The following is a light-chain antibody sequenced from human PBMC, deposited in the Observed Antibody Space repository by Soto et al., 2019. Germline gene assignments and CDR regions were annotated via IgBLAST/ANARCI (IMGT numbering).Light chain of an antibody. J-gene: IGLJ2*01. V-gene: IGLV4-69*01. CDR2: LNSDGSH. CDR3: QTWGTGIHRV. CDR1: SGHSSYA. Sequence: QLVLTQSPSASASLGASVKFTCTLSSGHSSYAIAWHQQQPEKGPRYLMKLNSDGSHSKGDGIPDRFSGSSSGAERYLTISSLQSEDEADYYCQTWGTGIHRVFGGGTKLTVL.